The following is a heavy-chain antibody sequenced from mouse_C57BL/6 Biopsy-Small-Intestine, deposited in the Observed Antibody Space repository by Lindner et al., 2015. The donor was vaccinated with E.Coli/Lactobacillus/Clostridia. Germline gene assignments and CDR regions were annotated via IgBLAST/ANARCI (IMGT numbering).Heavy chain of an antibody. Sequence: VQLQESGAEFVKPGAAVKLSCTASGFNSKDNYMHWVRQRTEQGLEWIGRIDPEDGETSYGPKFQDKATITADTSSNTAYLHLRSLTSEDTAVYFCARWGSRWYFDVWGTGTTVTVSS. J-gene: IGHJ1*03. CDR1: GFNSKDNY. CDR2: IDPEDGET. CDR3: ARWGSRWYFDV. V-gene: IGHV14-2*01.